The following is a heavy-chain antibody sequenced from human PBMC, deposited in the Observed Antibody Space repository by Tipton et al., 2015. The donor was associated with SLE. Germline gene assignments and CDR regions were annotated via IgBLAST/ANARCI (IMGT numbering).Heavy chain of an antibody. Sequence: TLSLTCAVYGGSFSGYYWSWIRQPPGKGLEWIGYIYYSGSTNYNPSLKSRVTVSVDTSKNQFSLRLNSVTAADTAVYYCAREGGSYTAFDYWGQGTLVTVSS. J-gene: IGHJ4*02. CDR1: GGSFSGYY. CDR2: IYYSGST. D-gene: IGHD1-26*01. V-gene: IGHV4-59*01. CDR3: AREGGSYTAFDY.